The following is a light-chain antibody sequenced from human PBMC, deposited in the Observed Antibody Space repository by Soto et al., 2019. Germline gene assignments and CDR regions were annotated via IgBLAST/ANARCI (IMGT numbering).Light chain of an antibody. CDR1: QSVDSW. J-gene: IGKJ1*01. CDR2: KAS. Sequence: DIKMTQSPSTLSASIGDRVTITCRTSQSVDSWLAWYQQKPGKAPKLLIYKASSLHTGIPSRLSGSGSGTEFTLTISSPQPDDFATHYCQHYTDYSRMFGQGTTVEIK. V-gene: IGKV1-5*03. CDR3: QHYTDYSRM.